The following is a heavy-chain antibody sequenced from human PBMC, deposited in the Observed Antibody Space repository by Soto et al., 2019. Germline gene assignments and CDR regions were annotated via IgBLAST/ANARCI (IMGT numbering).Heavy chain of an antibody. CDR2: ISPDGRTT. J-gene: IGHJ4*02. CDR1: GLMLSRSW. V-gene: IGHV3-7*01. CDR3: ASVLGSVTTCEY. D-gene: IGHD3-10*02. Sequence: PWGSLSLTCAASGLMLSRSWMSWARQAPGEGQERVASISPDGRTTYYVDSVKGRFTISRDNAENSMYLQMNSLRAEDTAVFYWASVLGSVTTCEYWGLGTLVTGAS.